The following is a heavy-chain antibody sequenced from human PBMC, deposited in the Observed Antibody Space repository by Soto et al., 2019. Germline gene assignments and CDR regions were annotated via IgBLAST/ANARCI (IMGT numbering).Heavy chain of an antibody. CDR1: GGSIGSSSYY. CDR2: IYYSGST. Sequence: PSETLSLTCTVSGGSIGSSSYYWGWIRQPPGKGLEWIGSIYYSGSTYYNPSLKSRVTISVDTSKNQFSLKLSSVTAADTAVYYCARRSSRAEPDYWGQGTLVTVSS. J-gene: IGHJ4*02. V-gene: IGHV4-39*01. D-gene: IGHD1-26*01. CDR3: ARRSSRAEPDY.